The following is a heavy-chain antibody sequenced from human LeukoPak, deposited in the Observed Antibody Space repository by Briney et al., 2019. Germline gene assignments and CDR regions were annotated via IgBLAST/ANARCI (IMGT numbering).Heavy chain of an antibody. V-gene: IGHV3-30*02. J-gene: IGHJ4*02. CDR3: AKIGATDFDY. CDR1: GFTFSSYG. CDR2: IRYDGNNK. D-gene: IGHD3-10*01. Sequence: GGSLRLSCAASGFTFSSYGMHWVRQAPGKGLEWVAFIRYDGNNKYYADSVKGRLTISRDNSKSTLYLQMNSLRAEDTAVYYCAKIGATDFDYWGQGTLVTVSS.